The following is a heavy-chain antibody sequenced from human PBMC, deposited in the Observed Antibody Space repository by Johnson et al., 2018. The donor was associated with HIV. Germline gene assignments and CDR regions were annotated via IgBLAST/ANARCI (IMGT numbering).Heavy chain of an antibody. CDR2: ISSGGGTI. J-gene: IGHJ3*02. CDR3: RVVTGAFDI. CDR1: GFIFSDSY. Sequence: QVQLVESGGGVVRPGGSLRLSCAASGFIFSDSYLSWIRQAPERGLEWVSYISSGGGTIYYAGSVKGRFTISRDNAKKSLYLQMNSLRAEDTAVYYCRVVTGAFDIWGQGTMVTVSS. D-gene: IGHD4-23*01. V-gene: IGHV3-11*04.